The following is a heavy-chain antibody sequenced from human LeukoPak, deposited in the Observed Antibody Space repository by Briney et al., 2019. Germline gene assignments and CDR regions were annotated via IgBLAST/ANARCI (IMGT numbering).Heavy chain of an antibody. CDR3: TRPGAYCGGDCFDAFDI. CDR2: IRSKTNTYAT. J-gene: IGHJ3*02. CDR1: KFTFTSFA. D-gene: IGHD2-21*02. V-gene: IGHV3-73*01. Sequence: PGGSLRLSCAASKFTFTSFAMTWVRQASGKGLEWVGRIRSKTNTYATAYAASVKGRFTISRDDSKNTAYLQMNSLKTEDTAVYYCTRPGAYCGGDCFDAFDIWGQGTMVTVSS.